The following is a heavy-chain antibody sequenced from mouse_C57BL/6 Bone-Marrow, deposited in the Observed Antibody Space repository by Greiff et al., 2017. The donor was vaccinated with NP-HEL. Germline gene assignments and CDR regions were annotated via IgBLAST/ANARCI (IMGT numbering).Heavy chain of an antibody. CDR1: GYSITSGYY. Sequence: ESGPGLVKPSQSLSLTCSVTGYSITSGYYWNWIRQFPGNKLEWMGYISYDGSNNYNPSLKNRISITRDTSKNQFFLELNSVTADVTATYYCARAMIYYGNFDVWGTGTTVTVSS. CDR3: ARAMIYYGNFDV. J-gene: IGHJ1*03. D-gene: IGHD2-1*01. V-gene: IGHV3-6*01. CDR2: ISYDGSN.